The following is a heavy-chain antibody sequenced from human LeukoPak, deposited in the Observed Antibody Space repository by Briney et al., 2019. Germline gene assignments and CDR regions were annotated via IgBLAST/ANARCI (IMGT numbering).Heavy chain of an antibody. D-gene: IGHD6-13*01. Sequence: PSETLSLTCAVSGGSIADNTYYWGWIRQPPGEGLEWIGCIHNNGATYYDPSLKSRVTFSMDTSKNQVFLTLTSVTAADTAVYYCARRRVAATAGWSDPWGQGTLVTVSP. CDR2: IHNNGAT. V-gene: IGHV4-39*01. J-gene: IGHJ5*02. CDR1: GGSIADNTYY. CDR3: ARRRVAATAGWSDP.